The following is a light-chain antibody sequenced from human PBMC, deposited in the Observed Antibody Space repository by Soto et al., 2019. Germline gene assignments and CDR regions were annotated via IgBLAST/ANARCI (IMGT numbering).Light chain of an antibody. CDR1: QGIRNY. Sequence: DIQMTQSPSSLSASVGDRVTITCRASQGIRNYLAWYQQKSGKVPKLLIYAASTLQSGVPSRFSGSGSGTDFPLTISSLQPEDVATYYCQKYNSAPLTFGPGTKVEIK. V-gene: IGKV1-27*01. CDR2: AAS. J-gene: IGKJ3*01. CDR3: QKYNSAPLT.